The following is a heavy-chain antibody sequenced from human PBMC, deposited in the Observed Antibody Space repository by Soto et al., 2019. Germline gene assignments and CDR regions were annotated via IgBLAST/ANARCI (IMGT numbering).Heavy chain of an antibody. Sequence: ASVKVSCKASGGTFSSYAISWVRQAPGQGLEWMGGIIPIFGTANYAQKFQGRVTITADESTSTAYMELSSLRSEDTAVYYCARRVGTRGQHAFDIWGQGTMVTVSS. CDR3: ARRVGTRGQHAFDI. CDR2: IIPIFGTA. CDR1: GGTFSSYA. D-gene: IGHD3-10*01. V-gene: IGHV1-69*13. J-gene: IGHJ3*02.